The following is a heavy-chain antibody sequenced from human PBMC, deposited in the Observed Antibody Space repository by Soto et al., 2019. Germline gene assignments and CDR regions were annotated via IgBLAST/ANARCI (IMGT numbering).Heavy chain of an antibody. J-gene: IGHJ3*02. Sequence: QVHLQQWGAGLLTPSETLSLTCGVYGGSFGTSYWAWIRQSPEKGLEGIGEINHNGDSNYNPSLKMRVTISLDMSENQFSLKLTPVAAADTAVYYCARVTRFPDAFDIWGKGTPVIVSS. CDR3: ARVTRFPDAFDI. V-gene: IGHV4-34*01. CDR2: INHNGDS. CDR1: GGSFGTSY.